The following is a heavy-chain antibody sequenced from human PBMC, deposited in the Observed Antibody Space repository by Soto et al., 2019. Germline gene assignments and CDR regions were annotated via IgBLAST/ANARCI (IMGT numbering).Heavy chain of an antibody. CDR1: GFTFSGSA. D-gene: IGHD6-13*01. CDR2: IRSKANSYAT. Sequence: GGSLRLSCAASGFTFSGSAMHWVRQASGKGLEWVGRIRSKANSYATAYAASVKGRFTISRDDSKNTAYLQMNSLKTEDTAVYSCTRSIAAAGTSYYYGMDVWGQGTTVTVS. CDR3: TRSIAAAGTSYYYGMDV. J-gene: IGHJ6*02. V-gene: IGHV3-73*01.